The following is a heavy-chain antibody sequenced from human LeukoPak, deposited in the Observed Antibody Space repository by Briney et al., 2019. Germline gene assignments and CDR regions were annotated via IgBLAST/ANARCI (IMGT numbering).Heavy chain of an antibody. D-gene: IGHD1-14*01. Sequence: SETLSLTCTVSGGSISSGDYYWSWIRQPPGKGLEWIGYIYYSGSTNYNPSLKSRVTISVDTSKNQFSLKLSSVTAADTAVYYCASYEPYRLVAFDIWGQGTMVTVSS. J-gene: IGHJ3*02. V-gene: IGHV4-61*08. CDR1: GGSISSGDYY. CDR2: IYYSGST. CDR3: ASYEPYRLVAFDI.